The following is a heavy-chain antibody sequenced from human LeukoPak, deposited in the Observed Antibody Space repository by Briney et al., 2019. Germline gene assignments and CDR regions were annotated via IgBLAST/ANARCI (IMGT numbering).Heavy chain of an antibody. D-gene: IGHD3-22*01. CDR1: GFTVSSNY. J-gene: IGHJ6*02. CDR3: AGPVIVDYYGMDV. V-gene: IGHV3-66*01. Sequence: GGSLRLSCAASGFTVSSNYMSWVRQAPGKGLEWVSVIYSGGSTYYADSVKGRFTISRDNSKNTLYLQINSLRAEDTAVYYCAGPVIVDYYGMDVWGQGTTVTVSS. CDR2: IYSGGST.